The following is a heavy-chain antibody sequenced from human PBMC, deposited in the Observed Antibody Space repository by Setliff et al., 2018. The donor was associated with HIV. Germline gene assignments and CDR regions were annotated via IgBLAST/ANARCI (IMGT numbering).Heavy chain of an antibody. CDR3: ARHPRHYNILTGYRYYYMDV. CDR2: IYFSGST. CDR1: GGSMTNFY. D-gene: IGHD3-9*01. Sequence: PSETLSLTCVVSGGSMTNFYWSWIRQPPGKGLDWIGSIYFSGSTYYNPSLESRVTISMDTSKNQFSLKLTSVTAADTAVYYCARHPRHYNILTGYRYYYMDVWGKGTTVTVSS. J-gene: IGHJ6*03. V-gene: IGHV4-59*05.